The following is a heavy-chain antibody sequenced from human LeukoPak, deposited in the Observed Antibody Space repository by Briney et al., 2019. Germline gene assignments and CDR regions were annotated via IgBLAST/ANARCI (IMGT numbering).Heavy chain of an antibody. D-gene: IGHD3-3*01. CDR2: IYYSGST. V-gene: IGHV4-59*01. Sequence: SETLSLTCTVSGGSISSYYWSWIRQPPGKGLERIGYIYYSGSTNYNPSLKSRVTISVDTSKNQFSLKLSSVTAADTAVYYCARDRPVDYDFWSGYYDYWGQGTLVTVSS. J-gene: IGHJ4*02. CDR1: GGSISSYY. CDR3: ARDRPVDYDFWSGYYDY.